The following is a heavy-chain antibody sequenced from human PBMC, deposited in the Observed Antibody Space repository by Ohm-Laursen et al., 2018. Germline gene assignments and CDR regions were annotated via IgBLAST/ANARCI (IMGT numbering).Heavy chain of an antibody. Sequence: SETLSLTCTVPGGSISSYYWSWIRQPPGKGLEWIGEINHRGNTNYSPSLKSRVTMSVDTSRNHFSLELTSVTAADTAVYYCARGGGNPDAFDIWGQGTMVTVSS. J-gene: IGHJ3*02. CDR2: INHRGNT. V-gene: IGHV4-34*01. CDR1: GGSISSYY. D-gene: IGHD3-16*01. CDR3: ARGGGNPDAFDI.